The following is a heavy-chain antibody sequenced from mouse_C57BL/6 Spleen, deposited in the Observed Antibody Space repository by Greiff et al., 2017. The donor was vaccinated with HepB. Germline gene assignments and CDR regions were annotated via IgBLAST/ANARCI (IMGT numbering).Heavy chain of an antibody. V-gene: IGHV5-16*01. CDR2: INYDGSST. CDR1: GFTFSDYY. CDR3: ARDRVLRSWYFDV. D-gene: IGHD1-1*01. J-gene: IGHJ1*03. Sequence: EVKVVESEGGLVQPGRSMKLSCTASGFTFSDYYMAWVRQVPEKGLEWVANINYDGSSTYYLDSLKSRFIISRDNAKNILYLQMSSLKSEDTATYYCARDRVLRSWYFDVWGTGTTVTVSS.